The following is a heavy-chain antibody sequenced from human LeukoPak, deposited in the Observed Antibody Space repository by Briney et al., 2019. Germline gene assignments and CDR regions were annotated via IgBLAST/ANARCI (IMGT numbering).Heavy chain of an antibody. J-gene: IGHJ4*02. CDR3: ARLTGL. V-gene: IGHV4-30-4*08. Sequence: SQTLSLTCTVSGGSISSGSYYWSWIRQPPGKGLEWIGYIYYSGSTSYNPSLKSRVTMSVDTSKNQFSLKLSSVTAADTAVYYCARLTGLWGQGTLVTVSS. CDR2: IYYSGST. D-gene: IGHD1-20*01. CDR1: GGSISSGSYY.